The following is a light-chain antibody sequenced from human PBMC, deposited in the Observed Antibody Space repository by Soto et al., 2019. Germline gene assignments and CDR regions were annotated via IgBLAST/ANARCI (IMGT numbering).Light chain of an antibody. J-gene: IGLJ1*01. CDR1: SSDIGAYNY. Sequence: QSVLTQPASVSGSPGQSITITCTGSSSDIGAYNYVAWYQRHPGKAPKLIIYEVTKRPSGVSNRFSASKSGNAASLTISGLQAEDEAEYYCGSWDSSLSAYVFGTGTKVTVL. CDR3: GSWDSSLSAYV. CDR2: EVT. V-gene: IGLV2-14*01.